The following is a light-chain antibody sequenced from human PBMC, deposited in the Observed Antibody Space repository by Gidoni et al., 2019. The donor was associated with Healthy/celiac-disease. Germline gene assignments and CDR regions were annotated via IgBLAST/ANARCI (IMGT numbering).Light chain of an antibody. V-gene: IGKV1-39*01. CDR1: QSISTY. CDR3: KQSYSTLT. J-gene: IGKJ4*01. Sequence: DIQMTQSPSSLSASVGDRVTITCRATQSISTYLTWYQKKPGKAPKLLIYAASSLQSGVPSMFSGSGAGKDFTITISRQQDEDVANYYCKQSYSTLTFGGXTKVEIK. CDR2: AAS.